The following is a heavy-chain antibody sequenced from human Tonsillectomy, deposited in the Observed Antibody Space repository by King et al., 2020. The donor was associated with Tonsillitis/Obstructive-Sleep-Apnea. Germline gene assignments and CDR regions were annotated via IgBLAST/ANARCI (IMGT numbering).Heavy chain of an antibody. J-gene: IGHJ6*03. CDR2: INSKTDVGKT. V-gene: IGHV3-15*01. Sequence: VQLVESGGGLVKPGGSLRLSCAASGITLSNAWMRWARQAPGKGLDWVGRINSKTDVGKTDYAAPVKGRFTISRDDSKNTLYLQMNSLKTEDTAVYYCTTVGDYDYIWGSYRRDYYYYYYMDVWGKGTTVTVSS. CDR3: TTVGDYDYIWGSYRRDYYYYYYMDV. CDR1: GITLSNAW. D-gene: IGHD3-16*02.